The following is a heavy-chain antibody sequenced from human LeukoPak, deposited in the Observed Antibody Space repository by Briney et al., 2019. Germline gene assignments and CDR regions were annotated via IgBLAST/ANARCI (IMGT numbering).Heavy chain of an antibody. J-gene: IGHJ4*02. CDR3: ARDGSYYDSSGSDY. CDR1: GFTVSSNY. Sequence: GSLRLSCAASGFTVSSNYMSWIRQPPGKGLEWIGEINHSGSTNYNPSLKSRVTISVDTSKNQFSLKLSSVTAADTAVYYCARDGSYYDSSGSDYWGQGTLVTVSS. CDR2: INHSGST. V-gene: IGHV4-34*01. D-gene: IGHD3-22*01.